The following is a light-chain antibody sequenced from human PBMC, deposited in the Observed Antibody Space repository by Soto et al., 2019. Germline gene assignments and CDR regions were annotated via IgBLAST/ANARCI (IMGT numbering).Light chain of an antibody. V-gene: IGLV2-14*03. CDR1: SSDVGSYNY. CDR3: NSYTTSSTRV. J-gene: IGLJ2*01. Sequence: QSVLTQPASVSGSPGQSITISCTGTSSDVGSYNYVSWYQHHPGKAPKLMIYDVSNRPSGVSNRFSGSKSGNTASLTISGLQAEDEADYYCNSYTTSSTRVFGGGTKLTFL. CDR2: DVS.